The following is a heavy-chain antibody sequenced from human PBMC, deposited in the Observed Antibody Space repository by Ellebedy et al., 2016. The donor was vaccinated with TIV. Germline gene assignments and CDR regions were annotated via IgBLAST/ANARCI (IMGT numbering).Heavy chain of an antibody. Sequence: ASVKVSXKASGYTFTSYDINWVRQATGQGLEWMGWMNPNSGNTGYAQKFQGRVTMTRNTSISTAYMELSSLRSEDTAVYYCVRQGWIQLWSYYYYGMDVWGQGTTVTVSS. D-gene: IGHD5-18*01. CDR1: GYTFTSYD. CDR3: VRQGWIQLWSYYYYGMDV. CDR2: MNPNSGNT. V-gene: IGHV1-8*01. J-gene: IGHJ6*02.